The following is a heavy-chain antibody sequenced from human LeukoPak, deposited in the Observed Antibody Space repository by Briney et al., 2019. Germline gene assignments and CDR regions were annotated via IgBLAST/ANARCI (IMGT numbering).Heavy chain of an antibody. CDR2: IYTSGST. CDR1: GYSISSGYY. J-gene: IGHJ6*03. D-gene: IGHD3-10*01. V-gene: IGHV4-61*02. CDR3: ARRPYYYGSGSYYYYYMDV. Sequence: SETLSLTCTVSGYSISSGYYWSWIRQPAGKGLEWIGRIYTSGSTNYNPSLKSRVTISVDTSKNQFSLKLSSVTAADTAVYYCARRPYYYGSGSYYYYYMDVWGKGTTVTVSS.